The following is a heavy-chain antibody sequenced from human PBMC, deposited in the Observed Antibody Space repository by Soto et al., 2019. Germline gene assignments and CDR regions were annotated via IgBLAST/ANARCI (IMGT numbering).Heavy chain of an antibody. CDR1: GYTFTSYG. V-gene: IGHV1-18*01. Sequence: QVPLVSSGAEVKKPGASVTVSCKASGYTFTSYGISWVRQAPVQGLAWMGWISAYNVNTNYAQKLQGRLTLTTDTSTSTVDMGLRSLRSDDTAVYYCARLMIVGGACFYYWCQGTLVTVSS. CDR2: ISAYNVNT. CDR3: ARLMIVGGACFYY. D-gene: IGHD3-22*01. J-gene: IGHJ4*02.